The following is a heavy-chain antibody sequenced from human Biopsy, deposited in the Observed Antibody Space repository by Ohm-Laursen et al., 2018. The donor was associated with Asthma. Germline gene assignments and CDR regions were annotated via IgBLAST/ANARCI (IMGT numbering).Heavy chain of an antibody. CDR3: ARDLGIVGATPDGFNI. V-gene: IGHV4-30-4*08. J-gene: IGHJ3*02. CDR2: VYSSGST. D-gene: IGHD1-26*01. Sequence: SETLSLTCTVSSGSITSGGYYWTWIRQHPGKGLDWVGHVYSSGSTYYNPSLDSRVMISLDTSKNQFSLSLSSVTAADTAVYFCARDLGIVGATPDGFNIWGQGTLVTVSS. CDR1: SGSITSGGYY.